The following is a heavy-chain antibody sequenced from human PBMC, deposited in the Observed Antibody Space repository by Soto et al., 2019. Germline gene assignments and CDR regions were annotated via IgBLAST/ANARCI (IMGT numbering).Heavy chain of an antibody. CDR3: AKENGAGSYYFFDY. V-gene: IGHV3-30*18. CDR2: VSYDGNSK. D-gene: IGHD3-10*01. J-gene: IGHJ4*02. CDR1: GFIFSTYG. Sequence: GGSLRLSCAASGFIFSTYGMHWVRQAPGKGLEWVAVVSYDGNSKYYPDSVKGRFTISRDNSKNTLYLQMNSLRADDTAVYYCAKENGAGSYYFFDYWGQGTLVTVS.